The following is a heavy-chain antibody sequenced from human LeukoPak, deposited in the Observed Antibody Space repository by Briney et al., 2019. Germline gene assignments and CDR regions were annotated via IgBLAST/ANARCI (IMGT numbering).Heavy chain of an antibody. CDR3: ARPYYYDSRIDP. CDR1: GGSISSGDYY. D-gene: IGHD3-22*01. J-gene: IGHJ5*02. CDR2: MYYSGST. V-gene: IGHV4-30-4*01. Sequence: PSETLSLTCTVSGGSISSGDYYWSWIRQPPGTGLKWIAYMYYSGSTYYNPSLKSRVTMSADTSKNQLSLKLSSVTAADTAVYYCARPYYYDSRIDPWGQGILVTVSS.